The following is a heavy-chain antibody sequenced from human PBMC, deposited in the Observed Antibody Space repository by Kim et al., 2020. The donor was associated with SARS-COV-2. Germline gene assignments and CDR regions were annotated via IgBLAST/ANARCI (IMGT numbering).Heavy chain of an antibody. CDR3: AKDRGRAGIAVAGADY. CDR2: ISWNSGSI. Sequence: GGSLRLSCAASGFTFDDYAMHWVRQAPGKGLEWVSGISWNSGSIGYADSVKGRFTISRDNAKNSLYLQMNSLRAEDTALYYCAKDRGRAGIAVAGADYWGQGTLVTVSS. V-gene: IGHV3-9*01. CDR1: GFTFDDYA. D-gene: IGHD6-19*01. J-gene: IGHJ4*02.